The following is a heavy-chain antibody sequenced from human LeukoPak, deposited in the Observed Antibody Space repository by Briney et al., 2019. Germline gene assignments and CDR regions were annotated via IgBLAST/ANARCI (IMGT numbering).Heavy chain of an antibody. D-gene: IGHD1-26*01. V-gene: IGHV4-31*03. CDR1: GGSISSGGYY. Sequence: SQTLSLTCTVSGGSISSGGYYWSWIRQHPGKGLEWIGYIYYSGSTYYNPSLKSRVTISVDTSKNQFSLKLSSVTAADTAVYYCARSKRSGSYPYYFDYWGQGTLVTVSS. J-gene: IGHJ4*02. CDR2: IYYSGST. CDR3: ARSKRSGSYPYYFDY.